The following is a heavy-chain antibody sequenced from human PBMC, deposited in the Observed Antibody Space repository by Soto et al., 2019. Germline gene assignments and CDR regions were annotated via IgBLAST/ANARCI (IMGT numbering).Heavy chain of an antibody. CDR1: GYTFTSYD. J-gene: IGHJ4*02. CDR2: MNRNSGNT. Sequence: QVQLVQSGAEVKKPGASVKVSCKASGYTFTSYDINWVRQATGQGLEWMGWMNRNSGNTGYAQKFQGRVTMTRNTSISKAYMELSSLRSEEAAVYYCARGQLLWFGELFPDYWGQGTLVTVSS. D-gene: IGHD3-10*01. CDR3: ARGQLLWFGELFPDY. V-gene: IGHV1-8*01.